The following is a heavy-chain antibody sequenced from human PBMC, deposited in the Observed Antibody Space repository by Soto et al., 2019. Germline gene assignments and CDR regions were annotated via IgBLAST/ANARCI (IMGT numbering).Heavy chain of an antibody. J-gene: IGHJ6*02. Sequence: LRLSCAASGFTFSNAWMNWVRQAPGKGLEWVGRIKSKTDGGTTDYAAPVKGRFTISRDDSKNTLYLQMNSLKTEDTAVYYCTTGKAVVGANSYYYYGMDVWGQGTTVTVSS. CDR3: TTGKAVVGANSYYYYGMDV. V-gene: IGHV3-15*07. CDR1: GFTFSNAW. CDR2: IKSKTDGGTT. D-gene: IGHD1-26*01.